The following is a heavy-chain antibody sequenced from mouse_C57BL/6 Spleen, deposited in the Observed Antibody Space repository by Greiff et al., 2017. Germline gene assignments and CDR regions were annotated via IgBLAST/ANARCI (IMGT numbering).Heavy chain of an antibody. CDR3: TRGYDYDTD. CDR1: GYTFTDYE. Sequence: VKLQESGAELVRPGASVTLSCKASGYTFTDYEMHWVKQTPVHGLEWIGAIDPETGGTAYNQKFKGKAILTADKSSSTAYMELRSLTSEDSAVYYCTRGYDYDTDWGQGTTLTVSS. D-gene: IGHD2-4*01. CDR2: IDPETGGT. J-gene: IGHJ2*01. V-gene: IGHV1-15*01.